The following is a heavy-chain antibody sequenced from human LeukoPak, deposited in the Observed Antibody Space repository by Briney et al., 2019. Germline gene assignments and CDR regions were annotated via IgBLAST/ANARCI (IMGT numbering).Heavy chain of an antibody. J-gene: IGHJ4*02. V-gene: IGHV3-30*04. D-gene: IGHD5-18*01. CDR2: ISYDGSNK. CDR1: GFSFSSYA. CDR3: AREGDTAMGNFDY. Sequence: PGRSLRLSCAASGFSFSSYALHWVRQAPGKGLEWVAVISYDGSNKYYADSVKGRFTISRDNSKNTLYLQMNSLRAEDTAVYYCAREGDTAMGNFDYWGQGTLVTVSS.